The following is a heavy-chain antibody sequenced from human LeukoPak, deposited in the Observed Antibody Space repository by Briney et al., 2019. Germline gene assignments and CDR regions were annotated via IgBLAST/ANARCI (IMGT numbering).Heavy chain of an antibody. D-gene: IGHD3-22*01. Sequence: PGGSLRLSCAASGFTFSSYAMSWVRQAPGKGLEWVSAISGSGGSTYYADSVKGRLTISRDNSKNTLYLQMNSLRAEDTAVYYCAKVAPIDYYDSSGYYPFDYWGQGTLVTVSS. V-gene: IGHV3-23*01. CDR2: ISGSGGST. J-gene: IGHJ4*02. CDR3: AKVAPIDYYDSSGYYPFDY. CDR1: GFTFSSYA.